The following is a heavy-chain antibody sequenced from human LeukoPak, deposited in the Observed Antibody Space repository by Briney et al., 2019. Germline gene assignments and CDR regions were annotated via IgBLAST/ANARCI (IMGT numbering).Heavy chain of an antibody. CDR3: AKLYCISSGCYYDH. J-gene: IGHJ5*02. Sequence: GGSLRLSCAASGFTFRTYAMSWVRQAPGKGLEWVSAISASGGSTYYADSVKGRFTISRDNSKNTLSLQMNSLRAEDTAVYYCAKLYCISSGCYYDHWGQGAPVTVSS. V-gene: IGHV3-23*01. D-gene: IGHD2-2*01. CDR2: ISASGGST. CDR1: GFTFRTYA.